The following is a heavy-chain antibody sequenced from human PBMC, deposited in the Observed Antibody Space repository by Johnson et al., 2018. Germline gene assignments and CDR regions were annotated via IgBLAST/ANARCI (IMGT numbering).Heavy chain of an antibody. Sequence: EVQLVESGAEVKKPGESLKISCKGSGYNFYTYWIGWVRQMPGKGLEWMGIIYPRDSDTRYSPSFQGQVTMSVDKSISTAYVQWSSRKASDTAMYYCGVAFGTQLEDVLDIWGQGTMITVSS. CDR2: IYPRDSDT. V-gene: IGHV5-51*01. J-gene: IGHJ3*02. CDR3: GVAFGTQLEDVLDI. CDR1: GYNFYTYW. D-gene: IGHD3-16*01.